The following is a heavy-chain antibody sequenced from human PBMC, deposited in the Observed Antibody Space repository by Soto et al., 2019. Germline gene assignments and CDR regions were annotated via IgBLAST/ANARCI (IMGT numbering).Heavy chain of an antibody. CDR3: ARDTNDYIYWVDP. Sequence: SETLSLTCHVSGGSIGSGSYYWGWIRQPPGKVLEWIGSVYYSGSTYYNPSLKSRVTISVDTSKNQFSLKLSSVTAADTAVYYCARDTNDYIYWVDPWGQRTLVTVSS. J-gene: IGHJ5*02. V-gene: IGHV4-39*02. D-gene: IGHD4-4*01. CDR2: VYYSGST. CDR1: GGSIGSGSYY.